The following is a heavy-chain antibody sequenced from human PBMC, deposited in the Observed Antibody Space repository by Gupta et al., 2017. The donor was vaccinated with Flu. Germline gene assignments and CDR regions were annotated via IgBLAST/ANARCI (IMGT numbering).Heavy chain of an antibody. Sequence: QGPLDQSGSAVKKPGSSLQSSCRASEITFSTYTFSWVRQAPGQGLDWMGGIIPRSGTADYAQKFQARIMITADRPTATSYLLLNNLVSDDTAVYYCAIGHDYGAGRPYKFTRWGQGTLISVSS. CDR3: AIGHDYGAGRPYKFTR. J-gene: IGHJ4*02. CDR1: EITFSTYT. V-gene: IGHV1-69*01. D-gene: IGHD3-10*01. CDR2: IIPRSGTA.